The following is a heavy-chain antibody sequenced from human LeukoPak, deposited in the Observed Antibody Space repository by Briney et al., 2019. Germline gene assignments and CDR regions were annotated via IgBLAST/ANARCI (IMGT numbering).Heavy chain of an antibody. D-gene: IGHD2-8*01. CDR3: ARDLHFFITHGGYYFDY. CDR1: GFTFSDYY. Sequence: GGSLRLSCAASGFTFSDYYMSWIRQAPGKGLEWVSYISSSGSTIYYADSVKGRFTSSMDNAKNSLYLQMNSLRAEDTAVYYCARDLHFFITHGGYYFDYWGQGTLVTVSS. J-gene: IGHJ4*02. V-gene: IGHV3-11*01. CDR2: ISSSGSTI.